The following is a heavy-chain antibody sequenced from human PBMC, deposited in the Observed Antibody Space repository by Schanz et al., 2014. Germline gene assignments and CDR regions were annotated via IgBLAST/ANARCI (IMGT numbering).Heavy chain of an antibody. Sequence: QLQLQESGPGLVKPSETLSLTCTVSAGSISGSGYYWGWIRQPPGKGLEWIGTIYYSGSTYYDPSLESRVTISVDTSKTHFPLKLTSVTAADTAVYYCARHWRRDYFDYWGRGTLVTVSS. J-gene: IGHJ4*02. CDR2: IYYSGST. CDR3: ARHWRRDYFDY. V-gene: IGHV4-39*01. D-gene: IGHD3-3*01. CDR1: AGSISGSGYY.